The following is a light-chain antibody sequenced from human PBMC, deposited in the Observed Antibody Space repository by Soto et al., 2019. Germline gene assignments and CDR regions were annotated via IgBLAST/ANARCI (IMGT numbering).Light chain of an antibody. V-gene: IGKV1-5*03. CDR2: KAS. J-gene: IGKJ3*01. Sequence: DIQMTQSPSTLYASIGDRVTITCRASQSINNWLAWSQQKPGKAPKVLIYKASSLESGVPSRFSGSESGTEFTLAINSLQPDDFATYYCQQYDTYPFTFGPGTKVDIK. CDR1: QSINNW. CDR3: QQYDTYPFT.